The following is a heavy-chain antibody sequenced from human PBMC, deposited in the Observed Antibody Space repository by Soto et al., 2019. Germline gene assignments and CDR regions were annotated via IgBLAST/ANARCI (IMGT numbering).Heavy chain of an antibody. V-gene: IGHV1-18*01. CDR3: ARDANTRNTAFDI. J-gene: IGHJ3*02. D-gene: IGHD1-1*01. CDR2: ISTYSDHT. Sequence: QVQLVQSGAEVKKPGASVKVSCKASGYTFTTFGITWVRQAPGQGLEWVGWISTYSDHTNYIQKLQGRVTMTTDTSTRTAYMELKSLTSDDTAVYYCARDANTRNTAFDIWGQGTMVSVSS. CDR1: GYTFTTFG.